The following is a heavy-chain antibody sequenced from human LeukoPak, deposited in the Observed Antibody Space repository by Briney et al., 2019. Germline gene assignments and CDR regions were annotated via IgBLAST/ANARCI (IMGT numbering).Heavy chain of an antibody. CDR2: IYTTGST. CDR1: GGSITSYY. V-gene: IGHV4-4*07. CDR3: ARVTKRVVVAVYYFDY. J-gene: IGHJ4*02. Sequence: SETLSLTCTVSGGSITSYYWSWIRQPAGKGLEWIGRIYTTGSTTYNPSLKSRVTMSVDTSKNQFSLKLSSVTAADTAVYYCARVTKRVVVAVYYFDYRGQGTLVTVSS. D-gene: IGHD2-15*01.